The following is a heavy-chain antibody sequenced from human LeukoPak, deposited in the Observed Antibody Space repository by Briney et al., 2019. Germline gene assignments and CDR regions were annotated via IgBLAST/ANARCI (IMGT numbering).Heavy chain of an antibody. CDR2: IYTSGTT. V-gene: IGHV4-4*07. Sequence: PETLSLTCIVSGGSMSSYYWSWIRQPAGKGLEWIGRIYTSGTTNYNPSLRSRLTMSIDTSKNHFSLKVSSVTAADTAVYYCARGKAAAGLDAFDIWGQGTKVTVSP. D-gene: IGHD6-13*01. J-gene: IGHJ3*02. CDR1: GGSMSSYY. CDR3: ARGKAAAGLDAFDI.